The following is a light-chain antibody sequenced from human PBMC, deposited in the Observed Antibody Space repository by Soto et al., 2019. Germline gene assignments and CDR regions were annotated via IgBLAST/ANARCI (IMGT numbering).Light chain of an antibody. V-gene: IGKV3-15*01. J-gene: IGKJ1*01. Sequence: EIVMTQSPATLSVSPGERATLSRRASQSVSSNLVWYQQKPGQAPRLLIYGASTRATGIPARFSGSGSGTEFTLTISSLQSEDFAVYYCQQYNNWPQTFGQGTKVEIK. CDR2: GAS. CDR1: QSVSSN. CDR3: QQYNNWPQT.